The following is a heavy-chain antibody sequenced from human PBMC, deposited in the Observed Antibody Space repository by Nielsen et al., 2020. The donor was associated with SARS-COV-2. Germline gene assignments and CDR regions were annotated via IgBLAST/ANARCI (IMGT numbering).Heavy chain of an antibody. Sequence: ASVKVSCKASGYTFTSYGISWVRQAPGQGLEWMGWISAYNGNTNYAQKLQGRVTMTTDTSTSTAYMELGSLRSDDTAVYYCARWDFWSGSGPYYYMDVWGKGTTVTVSS. J-gene: IGHJ6*03. CDR3: ARWDFWSGSGPYYYMDV. D-gene: IGHD3-3*01. CDR2: ISAYNGNT. CDR1: GYTFTSYG. V-gene: IGHV1-18*04.